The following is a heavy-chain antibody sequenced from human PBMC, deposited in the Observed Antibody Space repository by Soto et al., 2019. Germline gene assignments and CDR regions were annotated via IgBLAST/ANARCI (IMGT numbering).Heavy chain of an antibody. CDR3: VVEMGTINEY. D-gene: IGHD2-2*01. CDR2: ITTYNGET. Sequence: QVQLVQSGAEVKKPGASVKVSCKASGHTFTTYGISWVRQAPGQGLEWMGWITTYNGETNYTQKLQGRVTMTTDTSTGTSYMDLRSLRYDDTAVYYCVVEMGTINEYWGQGTLVTVSS. J-gene: IGHJ4*02. CDR1: GHTFTTYG. V-gene: IGHV1-18*01.